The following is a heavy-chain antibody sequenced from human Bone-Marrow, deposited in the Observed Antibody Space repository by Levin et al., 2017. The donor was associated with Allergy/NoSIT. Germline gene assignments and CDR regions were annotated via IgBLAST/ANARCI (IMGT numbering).Heavy chain of an antibody. Sequence: GGSLRLSCTASGFTFGDYAMSWVRQAPGKGLEWVGFIRSKAYGGTTEYAASVKGRFTISRDDSKSIAYLQMNSLKTEDTAVYYCTRGLAPFDYWGQGTLVTVSS. J-gene: IGHJ4*02. CDR3: TRGLAPFDY. CDR1: GFTFGDYA. V-gene: IGHV3-49*04. CDR2: IRSKAYGGTT. D-gene: IGHD3-3*02.